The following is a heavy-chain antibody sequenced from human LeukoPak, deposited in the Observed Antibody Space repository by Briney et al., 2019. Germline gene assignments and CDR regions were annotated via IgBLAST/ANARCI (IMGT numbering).Heavy chain of an antibody. CDR2: ISSGGGSI. CDR3: ASSPLAARPKLDY. V-gene: IGHV3-23*01. J-gene: IGHJ4*02. Sequence: SGGSLRLSCAAPEFTFSNYAMNWVRQAPGKRPEWVSGISSGGGSIYYADSVEGRFTISRDNSKNTLYLQMNSLRAEDTAVYYCASSPLAARPKLDYWGQGTLVTVSS. CDR1: EFTFSNYA. D-gene: IGHD6-6*01.